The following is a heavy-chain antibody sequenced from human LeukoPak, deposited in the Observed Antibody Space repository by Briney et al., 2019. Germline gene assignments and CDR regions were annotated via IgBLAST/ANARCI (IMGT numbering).Heavy chain of an antibody. J-gene: IGHJ4*02. CDR3: ARDRGYFYDQLDY. D-gene: IGHD2/OR15-2a*01. V-gene: IGHV3-48*02. Sequence: GGSLRLSCVASGDPFSSYSMNWIRQAPGKGLEWVSYISVSGGVRSYTDSVKGRFTISRDDARNSLYLQMNSLKDEDTAVYYCARDRGYFYDQLDYWGQGTLVTVSS. CDR1: GDPFSSYS. CDR2: ISVSGGVR.